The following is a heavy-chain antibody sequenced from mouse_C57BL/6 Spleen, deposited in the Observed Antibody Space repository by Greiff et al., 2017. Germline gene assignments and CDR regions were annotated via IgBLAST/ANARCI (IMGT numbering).Heavy chain of an antibody. CDR2: INPNNGGT. J-gene: IGHJ4*01. CDR3: ASGSYGSLYYAMDY. D-gene: IGHD1-1*01. Sequence: EVQLQQSGPELVKPGASVKISCKASGYTFTDYYMNWVKQSHGKSLEWIGDINPNNGGTSYNQKFKGKATLTVDKSSSTAYMELRSLTSEDAAVYYCASGSYGSLYYAMDYWGQGTSVTVSS. V-gene: IGHV1-26*01. CDR1: GYTFTDYY.